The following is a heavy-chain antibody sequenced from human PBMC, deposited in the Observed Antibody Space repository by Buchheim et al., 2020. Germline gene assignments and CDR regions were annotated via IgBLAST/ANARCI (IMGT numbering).Heavy chain of an antibody. D-gene: IGHD1-26*01. V-gene: IGHV3-7*01. CDR1: GFTFSGFW. CDR3: AREYSESGGFDY. Sequence: EVHLVEYGGGLVQPGGSLRLSCAASGFTFSGFWMSWVRQAPGKGLEWVANIKQGGNEKHYVDSVKGRFSISRDNDKSSLYLQMNSLRAEDTAVYYCAREYSESGGFDYWGQGTL. J-gene: IGHJ4*02. CDR2: IKQGGNEK.